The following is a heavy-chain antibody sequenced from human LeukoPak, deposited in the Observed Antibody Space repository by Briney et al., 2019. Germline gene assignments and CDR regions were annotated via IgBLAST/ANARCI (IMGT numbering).Heavy chain of an antibody. CDR2: ISAGGST. D-gene: IGHD6-19*01. Sequence: PGGSLRLSCAASGXTFSNYAMTWVRQAPGKGLEWVSTISAGGSTYSADSVKGRFTISRDNSKNTLYLEMSSLRAEDTAIYYCAKFSSGWYEDYWGQGTLVTVSS. CDR1: GXTFSNYA. J-gene: IGHJ4*02. V-gene: IGHV3-23*01. CDR3: AKFSSGWYEDY.